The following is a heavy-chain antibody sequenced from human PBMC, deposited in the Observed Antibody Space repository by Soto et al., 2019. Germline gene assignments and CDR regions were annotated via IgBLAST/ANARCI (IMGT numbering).Heavy chain of an antibody. Sequence: QITLKESGPTLVKPTQTLTLTCTLSGFSISTSGEGVGWIRQPPGQALEWLAVIYWNDDKRYSPSLKSRLTITKDDSKNQVVLTMTNMDPVDTATYYCAHFSGYEQFDYWGQGTLVTVSS. J-gene: IGHJ4*02. CDR3: AHFSGYEQFDY. CDR2: IYWNDDK. D-gene: IGHD5-12*01. V-gene: IGHV2-5*01. CDR1: GFSISTSGEG.